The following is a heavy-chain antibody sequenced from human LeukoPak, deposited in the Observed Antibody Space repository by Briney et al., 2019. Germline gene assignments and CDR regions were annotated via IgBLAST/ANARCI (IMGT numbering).Heavy chain of an antibody. D-gene: IGHD3-22*01. CDR1: GGSFSGYY. CDR2: INHSGST. Sequence: SETLSLTCAVYGGSFSGYYWSWIRQPPGKGLEWIGEINHSGSTNYNPSLKGRVTISVDTSKNQFSLKLSSVTAADTAVYYCARVNRGRITMIVVHQNFDYWGQGTLVTVSS. CDR3: ARVNRGRITMIVVHQNFDY. V-gene: IGHV4-34*01. J-gene: IGHJ4*02.